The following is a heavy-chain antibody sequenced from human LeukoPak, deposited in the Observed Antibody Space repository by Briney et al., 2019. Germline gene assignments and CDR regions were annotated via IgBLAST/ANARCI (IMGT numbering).Heavy chain of an antibody. V-gene: IGHV3-23*01. CDR2: ISVSDDST. Sequence: PGGSLRLSCAASGFTSSDYTMNWVRQAPGKGLEWVSGISVSDDSTYYADSVKGRFTISRDNSKNTLYLQMNSLRAEDTAVYYCARIPTTVTRAPFDYWGQGTLVTVSS. CDR1: GFTSSDYT. D-gene: IGHD4-17*01. CDR3: ARIPTTVTRAPFDY. J-gene: IGHJ4*02.